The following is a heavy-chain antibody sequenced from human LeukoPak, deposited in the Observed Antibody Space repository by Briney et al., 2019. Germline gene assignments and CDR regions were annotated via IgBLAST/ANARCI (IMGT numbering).Heavy chain of an antibody. CDR2: IIPIFGTA. V-gene: IGHV1-69*01. CDR3: ARGYYDSSGYPHY. Sequence: GSSVKVSCKASGGTFSSYAVSWVRQAPGQGLEWMGGIIPIFGTANYAQKFQDRVTITADESTSTAYMELSSLRSEDTAVYYCARGYYDSSGYPHYWGQGTLVTVSS. CDR1: GGTFSSYA. D-gene: IGHD3-22*01. J-gene: IGHJ4*02.